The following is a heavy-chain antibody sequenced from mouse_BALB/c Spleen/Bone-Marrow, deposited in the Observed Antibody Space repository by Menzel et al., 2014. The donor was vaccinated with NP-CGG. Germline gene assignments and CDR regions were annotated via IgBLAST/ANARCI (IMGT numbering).Heavy chain of an antibody. Sequence: EVKLMESGGGLVQPGGSLNLACVASGFDFGRYWMSWARQAPGKGLEWIGEINPGSSTISYSPSLKDKFIMSRDNAKNTLYLQTRKVRSEDTALYYCARLGYYGYHDNWGQGTTLTVSS. J-gene: IGHJ2*01. CDR1: GFDFGRYW. D-gene: IGHD1-2*01. V-gene: IGHV4-2*02. CDR3: ARLGYYGYHDN. CDR2: INPGSSTI.